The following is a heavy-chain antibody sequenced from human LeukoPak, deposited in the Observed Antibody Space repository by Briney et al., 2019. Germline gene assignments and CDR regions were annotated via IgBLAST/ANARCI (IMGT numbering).Heavy chain of an antibody. J-gene: IGHJ4*02. CDR2: IYDSGST. CDR1: GGSISSYY. Sequence: PSETLSLTCTVSGGSISSYYWIWIRQPPGKGLEWIGNIYDSGSTNYNPSLKSRVTISVDTSKNQCSLKLSSVTAADTAVYYCARQSISGSSLSYFDYWGQGTLVNVSS. V-gene: IGHV4-59*01. CDR3: ARQSISGSSLSYFDY. D-gene: IGHD3-22*01.